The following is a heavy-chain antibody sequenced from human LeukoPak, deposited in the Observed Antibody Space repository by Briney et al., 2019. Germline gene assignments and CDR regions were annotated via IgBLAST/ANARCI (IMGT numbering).Heavy chain of an antibody. Sequence: WASVRVSCRASGYTFNTYGINWVRQAPGHGLEWRGWINTDSGNTNYAQNLQGRVTMTRDTSTGTAYMELKSLTSDDTAVYYCARKGCTGDCYILDYWGQGTLVTVSS. J-gene: IGHJ4*02. CDR2: INTDSGNT. CDR1: GYTFNTYG. D-gene: IGHD2-21*02. CDR3: ARKGCTGDCYILDY. V-gene: IGHV1-18*01.